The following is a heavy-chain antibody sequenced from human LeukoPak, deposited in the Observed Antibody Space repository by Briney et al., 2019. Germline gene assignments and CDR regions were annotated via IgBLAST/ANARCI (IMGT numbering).Heavy chain of an antibody. Sequence: SETLSLTCGVSGGAISSGGYSWSWIRQPPGKGLEWIGYIYHSGSTYYNPSLKSRVTISVDRSKNQFSLELSSVTAADTAVYYCARVGSSSWHRYFDYWGQGTLVTVSS. V-gene: IGHV4-30-2*01. CDR3: ARVGSSSWHRYFDY. CDR2: IYHSGST. D-gene: IGHD6-13*01. CDR1: GGAISSGGYS. J-gene: IGHJ4*02.